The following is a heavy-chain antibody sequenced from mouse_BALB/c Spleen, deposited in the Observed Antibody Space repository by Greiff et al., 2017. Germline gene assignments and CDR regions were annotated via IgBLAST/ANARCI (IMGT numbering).Heavy chain of an antibody. J-gene: IGHJ3*01. Sequence: EVQGVESGGGLVQPGGSRKLSCAASGFTFSSFGMHWVRQAPEKGLEWVAYISSGSSTIYYADTVKGRFTISRDNPKNTLFLQMTSLRSEDTAMYYCARYGNYVSLAYWGQGTLVTVSA. D-gene: IGHD2-1*01. CDR1: GFTFSSFG. V-gene: IGHV5-17*02. CDR3: ARYGNYVSLAY. CDR2: ISSGSSTI.